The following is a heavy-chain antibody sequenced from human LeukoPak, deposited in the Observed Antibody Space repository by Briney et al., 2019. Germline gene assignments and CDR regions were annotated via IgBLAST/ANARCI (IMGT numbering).Heavy chain of an antibody. D-gene: IGHD6-19*01. CDR2: IYTSGST. V-gene: IGHV4-4*07. CDR3: ARVANCIAVSGTCYYYGIDV. J-gene: IGHJ6*02. Sequence: SETLSLTCIDSGGSISSYYWSWIRQPAGKGLEWIGRIYTSGSTNYNPSLKSRVTMSVDTSKNQFSLKLSCVTAADRAVYYCARVANCIAVSGTCYYYGIDVWGQGTTVTVSS. CDR1: GGSISSYY.